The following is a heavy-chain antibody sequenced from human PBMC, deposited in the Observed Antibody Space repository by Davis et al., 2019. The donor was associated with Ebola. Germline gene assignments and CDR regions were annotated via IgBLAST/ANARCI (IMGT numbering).Heavy chain of an antibody. Sequence: GESLKISCAASGFTFSSYGMTWVCQAPGKGLEWVASVDDSGGGTYYAVSVKGRFTVSRDNSKNTLYVQLNSLRSEDTAVYYCAKRVEYSSSFAYFDYWGQGALVTVSS. CDR1: GFTFSSYG. J-gene: IGHJ4*02. CDR2: VDDSGGGT. V-gene: IGHV3-23*01. D-gene: IGHD6-6*01. CDR3: AKRVEYSSSFAYFDY.